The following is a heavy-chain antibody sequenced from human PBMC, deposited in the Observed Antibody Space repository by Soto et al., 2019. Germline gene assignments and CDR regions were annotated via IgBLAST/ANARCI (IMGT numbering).Heavy chain of an antibody. CDR1: GDSVFSNSVA. J-gene: IGHJ5*02. D-gene: IGHD2-15*01. CDR2: TYYRSKWYN. Sequence: QVQLQQSGPGLVKPSQTLSLTCAISGDSVFSNSVAWNWIRQSPSRGLEWLGRTYYRSKWYNDYAVSVKSRITINPDTSKNQFSLQLNSVTPEDTGVYYCAREYCSGGSCDTWFDPWGQGTLVTVSS. CDR3: AREYCSGGSCDTWFDP. V-gene: IGHV6-1*01.